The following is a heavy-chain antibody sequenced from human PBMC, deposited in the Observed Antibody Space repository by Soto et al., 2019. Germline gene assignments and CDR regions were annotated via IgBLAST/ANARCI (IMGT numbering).Heavy chain of an antibody. CDR1: GGSISSYY. CDR2: IYYSGST. J-gene: IGHJ4*02. CDR3: AREGIVGATTAFDY. V-gene: IGHV4-59*01. Sequence: SETLSLTCTVSGGSISSYYWSWIRQPPGKGLEWIGYIYYSGSTNYNPSLKSRVTISVDTSKNQFSLKLSSVTAADTAVYYCAREGIVGATTAFDYWGQGALVTVSS. D-gene: IGHD1-26*01.